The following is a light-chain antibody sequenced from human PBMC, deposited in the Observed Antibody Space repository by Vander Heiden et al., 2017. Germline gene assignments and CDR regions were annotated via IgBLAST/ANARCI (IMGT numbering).Light chain of an antibody. CDR3: QVWDSSSEHIV. J-gene: IGLJ2*01. V-gene: IGLV3-21*02. CDR1: NIGSKS. Sequence: SYVLTQPPSVSVAPGQTATITCGGNNIGSKSVHWYQQEPGQAPVLVVYDDSARPSGITERFSGSKSGTTATLTISWVEAGDEADYYCQVWDSSSEHIVFGGGTKLTVL. CDR2: DDS.